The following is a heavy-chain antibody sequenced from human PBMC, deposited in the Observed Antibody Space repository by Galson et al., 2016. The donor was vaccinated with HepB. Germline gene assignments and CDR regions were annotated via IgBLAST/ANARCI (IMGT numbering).Heavy chain of an antibody. Sequence: SLRLSCAASGFTFSSYWMHWVRQAPGKGLVSVSRINNDGSSINYVDSVKGRFTSSRDNAKNTLFLQMNNVRVADTAVYYCARNKEVGLRTEWAYWGQGTLVTVAS. V-gene: IGHV3-74*01. CDR1: GFTFSSYW. CDR2: INNDGSSI. CDR3: ARNKEVGLRTEWAY. D-gene: IGHD1-26*01. J-gene: IGHJ4*02.